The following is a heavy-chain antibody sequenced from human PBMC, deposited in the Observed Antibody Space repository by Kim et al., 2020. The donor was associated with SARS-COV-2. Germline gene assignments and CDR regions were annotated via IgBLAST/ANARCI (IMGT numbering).Heavy chain of an antibody. D-gene: IGHD2-15*01. V-gene: IGHV1-2*02. J-gene: IGHJ4*02. CDR3: ARGISGNSDDFDY. Sequence: YAQKFQGRVTMTRDTSISTAYMELSRLRSDDTAVYYCARGISGNSDDFDYWGQGTLVTVSS.